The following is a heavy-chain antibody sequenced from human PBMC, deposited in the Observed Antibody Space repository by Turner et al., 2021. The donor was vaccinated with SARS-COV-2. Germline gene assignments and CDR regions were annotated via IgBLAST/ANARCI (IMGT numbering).Heavy chain of an antibody. Sequence: QVQLVESGGGVVQPGRSLRLACAASGFTFSSYGMHWVRQAPGKGLEWVAVITYDGSNKYYADSVKGRFTNSRDNSKNTLYLQMNSLRAEDTAVYYCAKDDNYDFWTGYYMYWGQGTLVTVSS. CDR3: AKDDNYDFWTGYYMY. J-gene: IGHJ4*02. D-gene: IGHD3-3*01. CDR2: ITYDGSNK. V-gene: IGHV3-30*18. CDR1: GFTFSSYG.